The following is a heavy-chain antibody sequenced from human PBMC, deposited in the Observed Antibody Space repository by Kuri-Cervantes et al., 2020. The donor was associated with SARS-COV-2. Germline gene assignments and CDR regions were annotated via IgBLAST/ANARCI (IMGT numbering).Heavy chain of an antibody. CDR3: AREVTGVGAFDI. V-gene: IGHV3-66*02. CDR2: IYSGGST. CDR1: GFTVSSNY. Sequence: GESLKISCAASGFTVSSNYMSWARQAPGKGLEWVSVIYSGGSTYYADSVKGRFTISRDNSKNTLYLQMNSLRVEDTAVYYCAREVTGVGAFDIWGQGTMVTVSS. J-gene: IGHJ3*02. D-gene: IGHD7-27*01.